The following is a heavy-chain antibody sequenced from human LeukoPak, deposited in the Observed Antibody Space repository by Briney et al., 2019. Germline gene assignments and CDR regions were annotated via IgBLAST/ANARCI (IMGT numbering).Heavy chain of an antibody. CDR2: ISAYNGNT. CDR1: GSTFISYG. Sequence: ASVKVSCKASGSTFISYGITWVRQAPGQGLEWMGWISAYNGNTNYAQNLQGRVTMTTDTSTSTAYMELRSLTSDDTAVYFCATSYHYDSSGYPNYFDYWGQGTLVTVSS. CDR3: ATSYHYDSSGYPNYFDY. J-gene: IGHJ4*02. D-gene: IGHD3-22*01. V-gene: IGHV1-18*01.